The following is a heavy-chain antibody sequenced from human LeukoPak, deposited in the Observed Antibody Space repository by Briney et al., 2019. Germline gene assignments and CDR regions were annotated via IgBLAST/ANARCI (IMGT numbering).Heavy chain of an antibody. CDR2: IIPIFGTA. D-gene: IGHD6-13*01. V-gene: IGHV1-69*05. CDR3: ARDAGYSSSWHTRQYYYYYYYMDV. J-gene: IGHJ6*03. Sequence: SVEVSCKASGGTFSSYAISWVRQAPGQGLEWMGGIIPIFGTANYAQKFQGRVTITTDESTSTAYMELSSLRSEDTAVYYCARDAGYSSSWHTRQYYYYYYYMDVWGKGTTVTVSS. CDR1: GGTFSSYA.